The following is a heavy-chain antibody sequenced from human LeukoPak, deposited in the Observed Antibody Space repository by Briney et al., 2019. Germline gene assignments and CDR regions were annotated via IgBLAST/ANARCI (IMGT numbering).Heavy chain of an antibody. CDR1: GFTFSSYG. Sequence: PGRSMRLSCAASGFTFSSYGMHWDTQAPGKGMEWVAVIWYDGSNKYYADSVQGRFTISRDNSKITMYLQMNSLRAEYRAVDYCAKGYYYDSSGYCFDYWGQGTLVTVSS. CDR2: IWYDGSNK. CDR3: AKGYYYDSSGYCFDY. V-gene: IGHV3-33*06. J-gene: IGHJ4*02. D-gene: IGHD3-22*01.